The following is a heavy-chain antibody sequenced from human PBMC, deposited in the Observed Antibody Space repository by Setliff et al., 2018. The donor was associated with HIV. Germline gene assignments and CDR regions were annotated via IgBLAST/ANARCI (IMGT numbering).Heavy chain of an antibody. J-gene: IGHJ6*02. D-gene: IGHD3-10*01. CDR3: AKDQTMEAFYYYYGMDV. CDR1: GFTFSSYS. CDR2: ISSSSSYI. V-gene: IGHV3-21*01. Sequence: KPGGSLRLSCAASGFTFSSYSMNWVRQAPGKGLEWVSSISSSSSYIYYADSVKGRFTISRDNVKNSLYLQMNSLRAEDTAVYYCAKDQTMEAFYYYYGMDVWGQGTTVTVSS.